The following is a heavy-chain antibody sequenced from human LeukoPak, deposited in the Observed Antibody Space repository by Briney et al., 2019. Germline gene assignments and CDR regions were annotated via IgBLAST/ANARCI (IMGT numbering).Heavy chain of an antibody. CDR2: ISGSGSST. Sequence: SGGSLRLSCAASGFTFSSYAMSWVRQAPGKGLEWVSAISGSGSSTYYADSVKGRFTISRDNSKNTLYLQMNSLRAEDTAVYYCAKGLSYYDSSGYYGYNYWGQGTLVTVSS. CDR3: AKGLSYYDSSGYYGYNY. D-gene: IGHD3-22*01. J-gene: IGHJ4*02. CDR1: GFTFSSYA. V-gene: IGHV3-23*01.